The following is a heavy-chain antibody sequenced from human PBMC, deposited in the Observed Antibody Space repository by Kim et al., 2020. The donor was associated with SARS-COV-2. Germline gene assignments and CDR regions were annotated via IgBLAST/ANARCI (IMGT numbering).Heavy chain of an antibody. D-gene: IGHD4-17*01. V-gene: IGHV3-9*01. J-gene: IGHJ2*01. CDR2: ISWNSGSI. Sequence: GGSLRLSCAASGFTFDDYAMHWVRQAPGKGLEWVSGISWNSGSIGYADSVKGRFTISRDNAKNSLYLQMNSLRAEDTALYYCAKDGVSVTTGGGWYFDLWGRGTLVTVSS. CDR3: AKDGVSVTTGGGWYFDL. CDR1: GFTFDDYA.